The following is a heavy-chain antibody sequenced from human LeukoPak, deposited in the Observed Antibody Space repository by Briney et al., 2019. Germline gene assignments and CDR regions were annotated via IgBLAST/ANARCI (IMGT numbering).Heavy chain of an antibody. CDR1: GFSFSTYT. D-gene: IGHD3-10*01. CDR2: ITDSGKP. V-gene: IGHV3-23*01. Sequence: GGSLRLSCAASGFSFSTYTMTWVRQAPGKGLEWVSGITDSGKPCYADSVKGRFTISRDNSKSTLYLQTNSLRAEDTAVYYCASRNYYLDHWGQGALVTVSS. CDR3: ASRNYYLDH. J-gene: IGHJ4*02.